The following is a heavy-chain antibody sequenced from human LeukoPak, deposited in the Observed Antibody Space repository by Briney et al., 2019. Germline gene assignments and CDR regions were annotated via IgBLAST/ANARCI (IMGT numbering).Heavy chain of an antibody. D-gene: IGHD6-13*01. Sequence: GGSLTLSCAASGFTFRSYAMSWVGPAPGKGLEWVSAISGSGGSTYYADSVKGRFTISRDNSKNTLYLQMNSLRAEDTAVYYCAKLISSIAAAGMNYWGQGTLVTVSS. CDR1: GFTFRSYA. CDR3: AKLISSIAAAGMNY. V-gene: IGHV3-23*01. CDR2: ISGSGGST. J-gene: IGHJ4*02.